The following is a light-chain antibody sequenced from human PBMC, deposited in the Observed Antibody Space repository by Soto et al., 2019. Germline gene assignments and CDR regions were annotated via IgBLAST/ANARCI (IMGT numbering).Light chain of an antibody. Sequence: QSVLTQPPSASGSPGQSITISCTGTSSDVGGYNYVSWYQQHPGKAPRLMIYEVSNRPSGVSNRFSGSKSTNTASLTISGLQAEDEADYYCNSYTTSSTHVFGTGTKLTVL. J-gene: IGLJ1*01. CDR3: NSYTTSSTHV. V-gene: IGLV2-14*01. CDR2: EVS. CDR1: SSDVGGYNY.